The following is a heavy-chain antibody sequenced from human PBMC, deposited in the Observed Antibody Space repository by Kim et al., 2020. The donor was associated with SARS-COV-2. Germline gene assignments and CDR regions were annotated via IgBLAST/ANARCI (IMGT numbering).Heavy chain of an antibody. D-gene: IGHD2-2*01. V-gene: IGHV4-31*03. J-gene: IGHJ4*02. CDR3: ARGQPLDY. Sequence: SETLSLTCSVSGGSIRSGGKFWTWIRKHPAKGLEWIGYISYSGNSHYSPSLRSRVSISLQTSENQFSLELTSVTAADTAVYYCARGQPLDYWGQGILVTVSS. CDR2: ISYSGNS. CDR1: GGSIRSGGKF.